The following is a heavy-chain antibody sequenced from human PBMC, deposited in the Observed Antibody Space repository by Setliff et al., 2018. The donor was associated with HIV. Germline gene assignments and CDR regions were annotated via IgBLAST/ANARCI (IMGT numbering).Heavy chain of an antibody. CDR3: AKDLVKGDGYINFEY. V-gene: IGHV3-23*01. CDR2: IDGIGGT. CDR1: GFTFSRYA. J-gene: IGHJ4*02. Sequence: LRLSCVASGFTFSRYAVSWVRQAPGKGLEWVSCIDGIGGTYYPDSMKGRFSISRDNSKNIVYLQMRGLRVEDTAIYYCAKDLVKGDGYINFEYWGRGTLVTVSS. D-gene: IGHD5-12*01.